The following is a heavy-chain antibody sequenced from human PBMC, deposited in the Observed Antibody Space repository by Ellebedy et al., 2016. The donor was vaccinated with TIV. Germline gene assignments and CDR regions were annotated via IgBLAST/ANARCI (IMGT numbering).Heavy chain of an antibody. CDR2: IIPIFGTA. Sequence: SVKVSCXASGGTFSSYAISWVRQAPGQGLEWTGGIIPIFGTANYAQKFQGRVTITADESTSTAYMELSSLRSEDTAVYYCARDWVVPAATGSYYYYGMDVWGQGTTVTVSS. CDR3: ARDWVVPAATGSYYYYGMDV. V-gene: IGHV1-69*13. J-gene: IGHJ6*02. CDR1: GGTFSSYA. D-gene: IGHD2-2*01.